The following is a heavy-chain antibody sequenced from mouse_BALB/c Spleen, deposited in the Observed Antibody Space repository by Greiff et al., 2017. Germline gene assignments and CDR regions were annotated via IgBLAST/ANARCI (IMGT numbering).Heavy chain of an antibody. CDR2: INPSNGGT. D-gene: IGHD2-3*01. Sequence: VQLQQPGAELVRPGASVKLSCKASGYTFTSYYMYWVKQRPGQGLEWIGEINPSNGGTNFNEKFKSKATLTVDKSSSTAYMQLSSLTSEDSAVYYCTRSWDGYYGYFDVWGAGTTVTVSS. CDR3: TRSWDGYYGYFDV. J-gene: IGHJ1*01. CDR1: GYTFTSYY. V-gene: IGHV1S81*02.